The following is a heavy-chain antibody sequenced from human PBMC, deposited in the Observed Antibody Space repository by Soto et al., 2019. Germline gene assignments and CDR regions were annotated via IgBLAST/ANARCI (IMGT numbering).Heavy chain of an antibody. CDR2: ISPNSDDI. CDR3: ARVLRTGIQARGYFTY. CDR1: GITFHDAT. D-gene: IGHD1-26*01. Sequence: GGSLRLSCVVSGITFHDATMHWVRLIPGKGLEWVSGISPNSDDIAYADPLKGRFTISRDNAKSSLYLQMDSLRTEDTALYFSARVLRTGIQARGYFTYWGPGTLVTVSS. J-gene: IGHJ4*02. V-gene: IGHV3-9*01.